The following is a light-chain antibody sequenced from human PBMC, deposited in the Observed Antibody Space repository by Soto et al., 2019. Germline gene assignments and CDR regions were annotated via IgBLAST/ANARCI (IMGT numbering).Light chain of an antibody. CDR3: QSYDSSLRGV. CDR1: NSDIGAGYD. V-gene: IGLV1-40*01. J-gene: IGLJ1*01. Sequence: QSVLTQPPSVSGAPGQRVTISCTGSNSDIGAGYDVHWYQQLPGTAPKLVIYANNNRPSGVPDRFSASKSGTSASLAITGLQADDEADCYCQSYDSSLRGVFGTGTKLTVL. CDR2: ANN.